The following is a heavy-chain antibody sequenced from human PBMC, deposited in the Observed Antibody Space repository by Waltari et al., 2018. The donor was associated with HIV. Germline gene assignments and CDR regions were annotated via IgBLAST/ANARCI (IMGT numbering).Heavy chain of an antibody. CDR1: GFTFSYYG. D-gene: IGHD3-10*01. V-gene: IGHV3-33*01. J-gene: IGHJ6*02. Sequence: AASGFTFSYYGMHWVRQAPGKGLEWVAVIWYDGSNKYYADSVKGRFTISRDNSKNTLYLQMNSLRAEDTAVYYCARGKMDGSGSGPAQFYYYNGMDVWGQGTTVTVSS. CDR2: IWYDGSNK. CDR3: ARGKMDGSGSGPAQFYYYNGMDV.